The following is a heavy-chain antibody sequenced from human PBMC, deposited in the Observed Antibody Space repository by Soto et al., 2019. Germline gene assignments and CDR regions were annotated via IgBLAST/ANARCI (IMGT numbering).Heavy chain of an antibody. CDR2: IIPIFGIK. V-gene: IGHV1-69*01. CDR3: AKEEGDH. CDR1: GGTFNTYA. Sequence: QMQLVQSGAEAKERGSSVKISCKTSGGTFNTYALTWVRQAPGQGLEWIGGIIPIFGIKNVAQRFQGRVTINADESLTTAYMEMTSLRADDTAVYYCAKEEGDHWGQGTLVTVSS. J-gene: IGHJ4*02.